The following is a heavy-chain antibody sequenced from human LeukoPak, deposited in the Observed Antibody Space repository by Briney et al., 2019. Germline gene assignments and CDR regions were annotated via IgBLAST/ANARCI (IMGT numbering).Heavy chain of an antibody. CDR1: GGTFSSYA. Sequence: ASVKVSCKASGGTFSSYAMHWVRQAPGKGLEYVSAISSNGGSTYYANSVKGRFTISRDNSKNTLYLQMGSLRAEDMAVYYCARTLRGYSGYDLYYFDYWGQGTLVTVSS. CDR2: ISSNGGST. V-gene: IGHV3-64*01. D-gene: IGHD5-12*01. J-gene: IGHJ4*02. CDR3: ARTLRGYSGYDLYYFDY.